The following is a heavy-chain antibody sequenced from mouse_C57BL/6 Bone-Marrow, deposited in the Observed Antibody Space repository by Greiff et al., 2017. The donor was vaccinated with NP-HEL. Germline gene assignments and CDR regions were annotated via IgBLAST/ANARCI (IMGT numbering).Heavy chain of an antibody. J-gene: IGHJ2*01. CDR1: GYTFTSYW. CDR2: IYPGSGST. D-gene: IGHD3-1*01. CDR3: GRRGYGNPTFEY. V-gene: IGHV1-55*01. Sequence: VQLQQPGAELVKPGASVKMSCKASGYTFTSYWITWVKQRPGQGLEWIGDIYPGSGSTNYNEKFKSKATLTVDTSSSTAYMQLSSLTSEDSAVYYGGRRGYGNPTFEYWGQGTTLTVSS.